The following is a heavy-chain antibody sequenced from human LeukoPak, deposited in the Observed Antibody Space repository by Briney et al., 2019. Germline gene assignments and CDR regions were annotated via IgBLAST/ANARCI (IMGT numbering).Heavy chain of an antibody. V-gene: IGHV5-51*01. CDR1: GYSFTSYW. CDR3: ALAGYYDSSGYYTLGYYYYYFGMDV. D-gene: IGHD3-22*01. CDR2: IYPGDSDT. J-gene: IGHJ6*02. Sequence: GESLKIFCKGSGYSFTSYWIGWVLQMPGKGLEWMVIIYPGDSDTRYSPSFQGQVTISADKSISTAYLQWSRLKASDTAMYYCALAGYYDSSGYYTLGYYYYYFGMDVWGQGTTVTVSS.